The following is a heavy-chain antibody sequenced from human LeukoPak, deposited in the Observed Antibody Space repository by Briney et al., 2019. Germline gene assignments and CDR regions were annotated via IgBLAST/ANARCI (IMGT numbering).Heavy chain of an antibody. Sequence: SETLSLTCTVSGGSISSYYWSWIRQPPGKGLEWIGYIYYSGITNYNPSLKSRVTISVDTSKHQFSLKLSSVTAADTAVYYCARVSSGWYDAFDIWSEGTMVTVSS. CDR1: GGSISSYY. D-gene: IGHD6-19*01. V-gene: IGHV4-59*01. CDR3: ARVSSGWYDAFDI. CDR2: IYYSGIT. J-gene: IGHJ3*02.